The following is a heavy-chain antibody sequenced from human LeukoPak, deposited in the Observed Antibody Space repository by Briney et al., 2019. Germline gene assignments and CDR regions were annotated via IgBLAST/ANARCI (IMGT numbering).Heavy chain of an antibody. Sequence: GGSLRLSCAASGFTFSSYGMHWVRQAPGKGLEWVAVISYDGSNKYYADSVKGRFTISRDNSKNTLYLQMNSLRAEDTAVYYCAKGAIVGATQPPFDYWGQGTLVTVSS. CDR1: GFTFSSYG. V-gene: IGHV3-30*18. J-gene: IGHJ4*02. CDR2: ISYDGSNK. CDR3: AKGAIVGATQPPFDY. D-gene: IGHD1-26*01.